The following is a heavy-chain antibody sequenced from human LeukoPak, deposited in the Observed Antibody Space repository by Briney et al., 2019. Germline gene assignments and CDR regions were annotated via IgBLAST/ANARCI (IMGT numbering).Heavy chain of an antibody. J-gene: IGHJ4*02. V-gene: IGHV1-2*02. CDR1: GYTFTGYY. CDR2: INPNSGGT. D-gene: IGHD1-26*01. CDR3: ARVSSPLYGGSDLFDY. Sequence: ASVKVSCKASGYTFTGYYMHWVRQAPGQGLEWMGWINPNSGGTNYAQKFRGRVTMTRHTSISTAYMELSRLRSDDTAVYYCARVSSPLYGGSDLFDYWGQGPLVTVSS.